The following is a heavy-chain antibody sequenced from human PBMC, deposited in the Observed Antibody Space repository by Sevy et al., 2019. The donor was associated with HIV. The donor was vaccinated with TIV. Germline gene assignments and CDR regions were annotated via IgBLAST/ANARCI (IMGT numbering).Heavy chain of an antibody. V-gene: IGHV4-61*01. D-gene: IGHD5-12*01. Sequence: SETLSLTCTVSGGSVSSGSYYWSWIRQPPGKGLEWTGYIYYSGSTNYNPSLKSRVTISVDTSKNQFSLKLSSVTAADTAVYYCARVGVDIVATTDYWGQGTLVTVSS. CDR3: ARVGVDIVATTDY. CDR2: IYYSGST. CDR1: GGSVSSGSYY. J-gene: IGHJ4*02.